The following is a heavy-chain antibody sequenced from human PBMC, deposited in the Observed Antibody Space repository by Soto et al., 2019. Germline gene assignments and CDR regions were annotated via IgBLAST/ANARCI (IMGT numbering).Heavy chain of an antibody. V-gene: IGHV3-23*01. CDR1: GFTFSSYV. Sequence: EVQLLESGGGLVQPGGSLRLSCAASGFTFSSYVMSWVRQAPGKGLEWVSVISGSGDSTYYADSVRGRFTISRDNSKNTLYLQMTSLRAEDTAVYYCAKDRDGATAGPTKFYGMDVWGQGTTVIVSS. CDR2: ISGSGDST. J-gene: IGHJ6*02. D-gene: IGHD6-13*01. CDR3: AKDRDGATAGPTKFYGMDV.